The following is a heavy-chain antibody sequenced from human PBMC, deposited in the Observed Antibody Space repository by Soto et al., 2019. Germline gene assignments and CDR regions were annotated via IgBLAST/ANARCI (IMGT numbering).Heavy chain of an antibody. J-gene: IGHJ3*02. CDR3: ARLPSWEFADAFDI. Sequence: ASVKVSCKASGYTFTSYDINWVRQAPGQGLEWMGIINPSGGSTSYAQKFQGRVTMTRDTSTSTVYMELSSLRSEDTAVYYCARLPSWEFADAFDIWGQGTVVTVSS. V-gene: IGHV1-46*03. CDR1: GYTFTSYD. D-gene: IGHD3-10*01. CDR2: INPSGGST.